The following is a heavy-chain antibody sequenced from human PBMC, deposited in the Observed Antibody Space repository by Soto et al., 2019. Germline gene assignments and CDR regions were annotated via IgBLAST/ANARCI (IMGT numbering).Heavy chain of an antibody. CDR1: GFTFSSYA. CDR2: ISGSGGST. V-gene: IGHV3-23*01. J-gene: IGHJ4*02. Sequence: GGSLRLSCAASGFTFSSYAMSWVRQAPGKGLEWVSAISGSGGSTYYADSVKGRFTISRDNSKNTLYLQMNSLGAEDTAVYYCANAEYDSPLDYWGQGTLVTVSS. CDR3: ANAEYDSPLDY. D-gene: IGHD2-21*02.